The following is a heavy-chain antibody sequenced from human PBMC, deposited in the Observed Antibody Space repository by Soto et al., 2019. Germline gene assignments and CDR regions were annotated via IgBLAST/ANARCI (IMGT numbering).Heavy chain of an antibody. Sequence: SETLSLTCAVYGGSFSAYYWSWIRQPPGKGLEWLGEINHSGGTSYNPSPKSRVTISVDTSKSQFSLKLTSVTAADRAVYYCARGSVYTVESSDYYEYWGQEAPVTVSS. CDR1: GGSFSAYY. D-gene: IGHD3-22*01. CDR3: ARGSVYTVESSDYYEY. CDR2: INHSGGT. V-gene: IGHV4-34*01. J-gene: IGHJ4*02.